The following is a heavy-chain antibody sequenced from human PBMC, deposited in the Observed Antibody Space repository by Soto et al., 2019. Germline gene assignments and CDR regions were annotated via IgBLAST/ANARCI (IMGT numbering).Heavy chain of an antibody. CDR2: INAGKGNT. Sequence: GASVKVSCKASGYIFTSYAMHWVRQAPGQRLEWMGWINAGKGNTKYSQKFQGRVTITRDTSASTAYMELSSLRFEDTAVYYCARSAPPIDYWGQGSLVTVSS. V-gene: IGHV1-3*01. J-gene: IGHJ4*02. CDR1: GYIFTSYA. CDR3: ARSAPPIDY.